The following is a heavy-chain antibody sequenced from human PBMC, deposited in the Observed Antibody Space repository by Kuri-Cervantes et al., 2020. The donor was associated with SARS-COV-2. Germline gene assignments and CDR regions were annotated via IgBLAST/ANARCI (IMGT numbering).Heavy chain of an antibody. CDR1: GYTFTGYY. CDR2: IIPIFGTA. Sequence: SVKVSCKASGYTFTGYYMHWVRQAPGQGLEWMGGIIPIFGTANYAQKFQGRVTITTDESTSSAYMELSSLRSEDTAVYYCARETSMIVVDGWFDPWGQGTLVTVSS. V-gene: IGHV1-69*05. D-gene: IGHD3-22*01. CDR3: ARETSMIVVDGWFDP. J-gene: IGHJ5*02.